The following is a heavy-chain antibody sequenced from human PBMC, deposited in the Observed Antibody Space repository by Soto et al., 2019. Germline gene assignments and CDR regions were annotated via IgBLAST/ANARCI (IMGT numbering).Heavy chain of an antibody. D-gene: IGHD2-2*01. CDR3: AREYCSSTSCYYYFDY. Sequence: QVQLVESGGGVVQPGRSLRLSCAASGFTFSSYGMHWVRQAPGKGLEWVAVIWYDGSNKYYADSVKGRFTISRDNSKNTLYLQMNRLRAEDTAVYYCAREYCSSTSCYYYFDYWGQGTLVTVSS. CDR2: IWYDGSNK. J-gene: IGHJ4*02. CDR1: GFTFSSYG. V-gene: IGHV3-33*01.